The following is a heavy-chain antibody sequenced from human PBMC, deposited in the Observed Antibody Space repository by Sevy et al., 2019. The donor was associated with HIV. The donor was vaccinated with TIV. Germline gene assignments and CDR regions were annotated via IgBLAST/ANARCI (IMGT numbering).Heavy chain of an antibody. CDR3: AREGYYDSSGYSYI. CDR1: GFTFSDYY. D-gene: IGHD3-22*01. V-gene: IGHV3-11*01. CDR2: ISSSGSTI. J-gene: IGHJ3*02. Sequence: GGSLRLSCAASGFTFSDYYMSWIRQAPGKGLEWVSYISSSGSTIYYADSVKGQFSISRDNAKNSLYLQMNSLRAEDTAVYYCAREGYYDSSGYSYIWGQGTMVTVSS.